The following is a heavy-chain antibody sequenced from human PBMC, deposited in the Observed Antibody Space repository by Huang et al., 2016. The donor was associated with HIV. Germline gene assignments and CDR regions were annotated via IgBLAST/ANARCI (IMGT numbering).Heavy chain of an antibody. V-gene: IGHV1-3*01. CDR3: ARAARGDGYHGAFDV. Sequence: QVQLVQSGAEFKKPGASLKLSCAASGYIFTTYSIHWFRRVPGQSLQWLGGISRGNVRIPILQSFNGRVILSRDLSAATVYMQLSGLTADDTATYFCARAARGDGYHGAFDVWGQGTMVTV. CDR2: ISRGNVRI. J-gene: IGHJ3*01. D-gene: IGHD2-2*03. CDR1: GYIFTTYS.